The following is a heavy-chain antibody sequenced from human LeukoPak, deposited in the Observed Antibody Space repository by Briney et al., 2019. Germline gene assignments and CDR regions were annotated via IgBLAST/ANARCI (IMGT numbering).Heavy chain of an antibody. CDR3: ARSVRDYGDYVWLDY. V-gene: IGHV4-39*07. D-gene: IGHD4-17*01. CDR2: IYYTGTT. CDR1: GGSMNINNYY. J-gene: IGHJ4*02. Sequence: PSETLSLTCTVSGGSMNINNYYWAWIRQPPGKGLEWLGSIYYTGTTYYNPSLNHRVTISVDTSQNQFSLRLSSVTAADTAVYYCARSVRDYGDYVWLDYWGQGTLVTVSS.